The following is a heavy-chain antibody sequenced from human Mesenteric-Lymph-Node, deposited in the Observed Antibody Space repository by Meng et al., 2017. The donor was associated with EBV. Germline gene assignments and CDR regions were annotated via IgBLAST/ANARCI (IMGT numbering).Heavy chain of an antibody. J-gene: IGHJ4*02. D-gene: IGHD1-26*01. CDR1: VGSVNSGSYV. Sequence: QVPQQGSGPGLVKPSEPLSLTCTVAVGSVNSGSYVWTWIRQSPEKKLELIGYIYYSGSTNYNPSLKSRVTVSLDTSKNQFSLKLSSVTAADTAVYYCTRGPSGIFYFNFWGRGTLVTVSS. CDR2: IYYSGST. V-gene: IGHV4-61*01. CDR3: TRGPSGIFYFNF.